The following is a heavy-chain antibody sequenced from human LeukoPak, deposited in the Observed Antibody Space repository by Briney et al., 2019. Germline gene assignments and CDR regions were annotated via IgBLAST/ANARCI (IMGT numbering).Heavy chain of an antibody. CDR2: MNPNSGNT. Sequence: ASVKVSCKASGYTFTSYDINWVRQATGQGLEWMGWMNPNSGNTGYAQKFQGRVTMTRNTSISTAYMELSSLRSEDTAVYYCARKDSNPGYYYYYMDVWGKGTTVTVSS. J-gene: IGHJ6*03. CDR1: GYTFTSYD. D-gene: IGHD2-15*01. CDR3: ARKDSNPGYYYYYMDV. V-gene: IGHV1-8*01.